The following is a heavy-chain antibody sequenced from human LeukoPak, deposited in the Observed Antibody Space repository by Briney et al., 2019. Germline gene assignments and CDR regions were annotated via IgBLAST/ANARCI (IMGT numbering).Heavy chain of an antibody. CDR2: INPSGGST. Sequence: GASVNVSCTASGYTFTSYYMHWVRQAPGQGLEWMGIINPSGGSTSYAQKFQGRVTMTRDTSTSTVYMELSSLRSEDTAVYYCARESSSVWNDVDYYYGMDVWGQGTTVTVSS. V-gene: IGHV1-46*01. D-gene: IGHD1-1*01. CDR1: GYTFTSYY. CDR3: ARESSSVWNDVDYYYGMDV. J-gene: IGHJ6*02.